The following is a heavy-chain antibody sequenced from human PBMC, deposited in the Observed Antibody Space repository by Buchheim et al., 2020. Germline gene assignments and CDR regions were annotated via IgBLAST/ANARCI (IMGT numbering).Heavy chain of an antibody. J-gene: IGHJ6*02. CDR2: IRSKANSYAT. CDR1: GFTFSGSA. V-gene: IGHV3-73*01. CDR3: TRHHSSSWGPVGYYYYGMDV. Sequence: EVQLVESGGGLVQPGGSLKLSCVASGFTFSGSAMHWVRQASGKGLEWVGRIRSKANSYATAYAASVKGRFTISRDDSKNTAYLQMNSLKTEDTAVYYCTRHHSSSWGPVGYYYYGMDVWGQGTT. D-gene: IGHD6-13*01.